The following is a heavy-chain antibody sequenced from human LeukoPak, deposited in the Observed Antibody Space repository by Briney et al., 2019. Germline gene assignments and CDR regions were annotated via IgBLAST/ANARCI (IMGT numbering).Heavy chain of an antibody. V-gene: IGHV4-38-2*02. CDR3: ARAGMGYDYVWGSYRPQSMDV. D-gene: IGHD3-16*02. CDR1: GYSISSGYY. CDR2: IYHSGST. Sequence: SETLSLTCTVSGYSISSGYYWGWIRQPPGKGLEWIGSIYHSGSTYYDPSLKSRVTISVDTSKNQFSLKLSSVTAADTAVYYCARAGMGYDYVWGSYRPQSMDVWGKGTTVTVSS. J-gene: IGHJ6*03.